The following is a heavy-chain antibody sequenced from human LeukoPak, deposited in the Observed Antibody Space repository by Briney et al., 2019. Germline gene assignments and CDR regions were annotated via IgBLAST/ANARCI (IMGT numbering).Heavy chain of an antibody. D-gene: IGHD1-26*01. CDR1: GYTFTSYD. CDR2: MNPNSGNT. J-gene: IGHJ4*02. Sequence: GASVKVSCKASGYTFTSYDINWVRQATGQGLEWMGWMNPNSGNTGYAQKFQGRVTMTRNTSISTAYMELSSLRSEDMAVYYCATGSGSYYYFDYWGQGTLVTVSS. CDR3: ATGSGSYYYFDY. V-gene: IGHV1-8*01.